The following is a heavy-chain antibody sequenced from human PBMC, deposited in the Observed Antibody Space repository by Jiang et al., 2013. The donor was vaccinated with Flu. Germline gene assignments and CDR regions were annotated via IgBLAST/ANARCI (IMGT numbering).Heavy chain of an antibody. CDR3: ARDRIVVVPAKNYYYGMDV. CDR2: ISYDGSNK. Sequence: VQLVESGGGVVQPGRSLRLSCAASGFTFSSYAMHWVRQAPGKGLEWVAVISYDGSNKYYADSVKGRFTISRDNSKNTLYLQMNSLRAEDTAVYYCARDRIVVVPAKNYYYGMDVWGQGTTVTVSS. D-gene: IGHD2-2*01. V-gene: IGHV3-30*04. J-gene: IGHJ6*02. CDR1: GFTFSSYA.